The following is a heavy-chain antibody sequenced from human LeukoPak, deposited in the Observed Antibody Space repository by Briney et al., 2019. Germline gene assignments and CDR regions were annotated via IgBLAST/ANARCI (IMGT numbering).Heavy chain of an antibody. CDR2: IIPILGIA. J-gene: IGHJ6*02. CDR3: ARDYYGSGYYYYYGMDV. V-gene: IGHV1-69*04. CDR1: GGTFSNYA. Sequence: SVKVSCKASGGTFSNYAISWVRQAPGQGLEWMGRIIPILGIANYAQKFQGRVTITADKSTSTAYMELSSLRSEDTAVYYCARDYYGSGYYYYYGMDVWGQGTTVTVSS. D-gene: IGHD3-10*01.